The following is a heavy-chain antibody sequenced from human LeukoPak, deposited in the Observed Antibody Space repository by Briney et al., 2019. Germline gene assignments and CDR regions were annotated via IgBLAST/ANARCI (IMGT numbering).Heavy chain of an antibody. Sequence: GGSLRLSCAASGFTFDDYAMHWVRQAPGEGLEWVSGISWNSGSIGYADSVKGRFTISRDNAKNSLYLQMNSLRAGDTAVYYCARGQVRWWAFDIWGQGTMVTVSS. J-gene: IGHJ3*02. D-gene: IGHD2-15*01. CDR1: GFTFDDYA. V-gene: IGHV3-9*01. CDR2: ISWNSGSI. CDR3: ARGQVRWWAFDI.